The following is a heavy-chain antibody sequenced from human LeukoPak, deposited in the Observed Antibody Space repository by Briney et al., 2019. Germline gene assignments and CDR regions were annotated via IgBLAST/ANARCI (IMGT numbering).Heavy chain of an antibody. V-gene: IGHV3-7*01. J-gene: IGHJ3*02. CDR1: GFTFSSYW. CDR3: ATYCMVGAICDAFDI. CDR2: IKQDGSEK. D-gene: IGHD1-26*01. Sequence: PGGSLRLSCAASGFTFSSYWMSWIRQAPGKGLEWVANIKQDGSEKYYVDSVKGRFTISRDNAKNSLYLQMSSLRAEDTAVYYCATYCMVGAICDAFDIWGQGTMVTVSS.